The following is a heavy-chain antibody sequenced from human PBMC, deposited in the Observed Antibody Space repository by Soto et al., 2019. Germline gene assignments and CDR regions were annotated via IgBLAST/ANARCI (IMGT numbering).Heavy chain of an antibody. CDR2: LSSSGNTA. CDR3: AKYSGACYDEKYFDY. J-gene: IGHJ4*02. Sequence: EVQLLESGGGLVQPGGSLRLYCAASGFTFRTFAMGWVRQAPGKGLEWVSSLSSSGNTAFYADSVRGRFTISRDNSKNTLSLEMTSLRAEDTAVYYCAKYSGACYDEKYFDYWGQGTRTLVTVSS. V-gene: IGHV3-23*01. D-gene: IGHD6-19*01. CDR1: GFTFRTFA.